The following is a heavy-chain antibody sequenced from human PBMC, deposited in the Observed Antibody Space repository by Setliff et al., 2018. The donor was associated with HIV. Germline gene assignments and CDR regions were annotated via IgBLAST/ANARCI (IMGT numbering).Heavy chain of an antibody. J-gene: IGHJ4*02. CDR2: MNPNSGVS. CDR1: GHTFTNYD. CDR3: ARVPLSGWLYFDY. Sequence: ASVKVSCKPPGHTFTNYDIHWMRRAPGQGLEWMGWMNPNSGVSGYALKFHDRVTMTRDTSITTLYMELSSLTSEDTAVYYCARVPLSGWLYFDYWGQGTPVTVSS. V-gene: IGHV1-8*01. D-gene: IGHD6-19*01.